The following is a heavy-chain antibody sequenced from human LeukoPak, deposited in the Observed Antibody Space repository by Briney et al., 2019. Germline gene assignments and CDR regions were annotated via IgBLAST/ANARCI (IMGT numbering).Heavy chain of an antibody. CDR1: GFTFSSYG. V-gene: IGHV3-23*01. D-gene: IGHD6-13*01. CDR2: ISGSGGST. J-gene: IGHJ4*02. Sequence: PGGSLRLSCAASGFTFSSYGMSWVRQAPGKGLEWVSAISGSGGSTYYADSVKGRFTISRDNSKNTLYLQMNSLRAEDTAVYYCAKDRQRYSSSWYRMVYPFDYWGQGTLVTVSS. CDR3: AKDRQRYSSSWYRMVYPFDY.